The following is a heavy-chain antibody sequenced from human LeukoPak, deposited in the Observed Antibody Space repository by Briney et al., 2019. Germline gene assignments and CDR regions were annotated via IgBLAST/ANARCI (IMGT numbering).Heavy chain of an antibody. J-gene: IGHJ4*02. CDR2: IYYSGST. D-gene: IGHD4-17*01. CDR3: ARHPASYGDQIDY. Sequence: KASETLSLTCAVSGGSISSYYWSWIRQPPGKGLEWIGYIYYSGSTNYNPSLKSRVTISVDTSKNQFSLKLSSVTAADTAVYYCARHPASYGDQIDYWGQGTLVTVSS. V-gene: IGHV4-59*08. CDR1: GGSISSYY.